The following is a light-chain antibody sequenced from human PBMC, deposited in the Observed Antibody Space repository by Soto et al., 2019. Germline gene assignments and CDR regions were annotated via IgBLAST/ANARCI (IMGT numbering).Light chain of an antibody. Sequence: EIVLTQSPATLSLSPGERATLSCRASQSVCSYLAWYQQKPGQAPRLLIYDASNRATGVPARFSGSGSGTDFTLTISSLEPEDFAVYYCQQRSNWPLTFGGGTKVEIK. CDR2: DAS. V-gene: IGKV3-11*01. CDR1: QSVCSY. J-gene: IGKJ4*01. CDR3: QQRSNWPLT.